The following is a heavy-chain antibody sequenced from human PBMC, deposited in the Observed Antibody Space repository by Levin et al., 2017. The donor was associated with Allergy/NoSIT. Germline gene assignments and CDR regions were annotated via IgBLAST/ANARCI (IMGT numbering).Heavy chain of an antibody. Sequence: GGVRNHVDSVRGRFTISRDNAKSSLYLQMNSLRAEDTAVYYCVRDSDWSFDFWGPGTLVTVSS. D-gene: IGHD6-19*01. CDR2: GGVR. CDR3: VRDSDWSFDF. J-gene: IGHJ4*02. V-gene: IGHV3-7*04.